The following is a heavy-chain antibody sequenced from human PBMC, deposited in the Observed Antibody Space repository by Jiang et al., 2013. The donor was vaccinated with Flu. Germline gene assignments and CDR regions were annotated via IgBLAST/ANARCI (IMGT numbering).Heavy chain of an antibody. CDR2: ISSSGTT. V-gene: IGHV4-39*01. CDR3: AGHEFAVATKH. J-gene: IGHJ4*02. D-gene: IGHD2-15*01. CDR1: GGSISRSNYF. Sequence: TLSLTCIGSGGSISRSNYFWVWIRQPPGKGLEWIGTISSSGTTYYNSSLKSRVSISVDTSKNQFSLSLSSVTATDTAVYYCAGHEFAVATKHWGQGTLVGVSS.